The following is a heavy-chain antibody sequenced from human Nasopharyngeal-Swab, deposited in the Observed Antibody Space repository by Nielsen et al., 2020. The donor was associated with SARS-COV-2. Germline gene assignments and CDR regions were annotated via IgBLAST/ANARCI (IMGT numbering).Heavy chain of an antibody. CDR3: AKAREYSSNLYYYYGMDV. J-gene: IGHJ6*02. CDR1: GFTFDDFA. Sequence: SLKISCVASGFTFDDFAMHWVRHAPGKGLEWVSGISWNSGSIGYADSVKGRFTISRDNAKNSLYLQMSSLRAEDTALYYCAKAREYSSNLYYYYGMDVWGQGTTVTVSS. D-gene: IGHD6-6*01. V-gene: IGHV3-9*01. CDR2: ISWNSGSI.